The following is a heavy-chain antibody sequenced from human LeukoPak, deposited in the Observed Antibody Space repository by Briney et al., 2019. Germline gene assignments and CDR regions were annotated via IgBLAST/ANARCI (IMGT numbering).Heavy chain of an antibody. D-gene: IGHD2-15*01. V-gene: IGHV4-34*01. CDR3: ATGRCSGGSCYKGHFQH. CDR1: GGSFSGYY. CDR2: ITHSGST. Sequence: PSETLSLTCAVYGGSFSGYYWSWIRQPPGKGLEWIGEITHSGSTNYNPSLKSRVTISVDTSKNQFSLKLSSVTAADTAVYYCATGRCSGGSCYKGHFQHWGQGTLVTVSS. J-gene: IGHJ1*01.